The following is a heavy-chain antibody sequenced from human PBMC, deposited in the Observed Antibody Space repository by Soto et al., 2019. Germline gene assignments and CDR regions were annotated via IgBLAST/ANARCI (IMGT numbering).Heavy chain of an antibody. CDR2: VHPGDSET. CDR1: GYTFTYYW. D-gene: IGHD6-19*01. J-gene: IGHJ4*02. Sequence: EVQLMQSGAEMKKAGEPLKISCKGSGYTFTYYWIGWVRQKPGKGLEWMGIVHPGDSETRYSPSFLGQVTISADKSTNTAYVQWSSLQASDSALYFCARPRYSSAWYYFDQWGQGTQVTVSP. V-gene: IGHV5-51*01. CDR3: ARPRYSSAWYYFDQ.